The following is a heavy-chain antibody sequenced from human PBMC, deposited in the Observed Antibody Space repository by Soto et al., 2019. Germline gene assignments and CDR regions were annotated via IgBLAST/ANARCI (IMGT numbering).Heavy chain of an antibody. CDR2: IYHSGST. Sequence: QLQLQESGSGLVKPSQTLSLTCAVSGGSISSGGYSWSWIRQPPGKGLEWIGYIYHSGSTYYNPSLKSRVTISVDRSKNQFSLKLSSVTAADTAVYYCASPSSMLHQRDDAFDIWGQGTMVTVSS. CDR3: ASPSSMLHQRDDAFDI. J-gene: IGHJ3*02. D-gene: IGHD3-16*01. CDR1: GGSISSGGYS. V-gene: IGHV4-30-2*01.